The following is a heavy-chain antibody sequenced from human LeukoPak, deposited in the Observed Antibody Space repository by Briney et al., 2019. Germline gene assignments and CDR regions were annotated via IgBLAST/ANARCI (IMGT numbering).Heavy chain of an antibody. Sequence: GGSLRLSCAASGFTLSSCSMNWVRQAPGKGLEWVASISRSSGYVFYADSMKGRFTVSRDNSKNSLYLQMNPLRAEDTAVYYCARFPEGSSTWSIDFWGQGTLVTVSS. J-gene: IGHJ4*02. D-gene: IGHD6-13*01. CDR1: GFTLSSCS. CDR3: ARFPEGSSTWSIDF. CDR2: ISRSSGYV. V-gene: IGHV3-21*01.